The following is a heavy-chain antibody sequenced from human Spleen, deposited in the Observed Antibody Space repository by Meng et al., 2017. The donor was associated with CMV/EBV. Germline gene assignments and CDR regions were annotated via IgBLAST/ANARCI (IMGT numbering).Heavy chain of an antibody. CDR1: RDSGSSHLAA. D-gene: IGHD1-26*01. CDR2: TYYRSTSYN. CDR3: AKMVGGTADY. V-gene: IGHV6-1*01. Sequence: ISRDSGSSHLAASNSIRQSPSLRLEWLVTTYYRSTSYNDYAVSVNSRITINPDTSKNQFSLQLSSVTPEDTAIYYCAKMVGGTADYWGQGTLVTVSS. J-gene: IGHJ4*02.